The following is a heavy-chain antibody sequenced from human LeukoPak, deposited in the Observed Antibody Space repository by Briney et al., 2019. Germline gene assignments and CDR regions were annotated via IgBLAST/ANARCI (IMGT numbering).Heavy chain of an antibody. V-gene: IGHV4-61*02. Sequence: SQTLSLTCTVSGGSISSGGYYWSWIRQPAGKGLEWIGRIYTSGSTNYNPSLKSRVTMSVGTSKNQFSLKLSSVTAADTAVYYCAARYNWNRDPYFDYWGQGTLVTVSS. J-gene: IGHJ4*02. CDR2: IYTSGST. CDR3: AARYNWNRDPYFDY. D-gene: IGHD1-20*01. CDR1: GGSISSGGYY.